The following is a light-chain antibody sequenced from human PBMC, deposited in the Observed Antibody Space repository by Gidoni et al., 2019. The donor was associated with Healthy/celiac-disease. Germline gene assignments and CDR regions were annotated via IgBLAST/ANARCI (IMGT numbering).Light chain of an antibody. CDR2: GAS. Sequence: EIVLTQSPGTLSLSPGERASQSVSSSYLAWYQQKPGQAPRLLIYGASSRATGIPDRFSGSGSGTDFTLTISRLEPEDFAVYYCQQYGSFYTFGQXTKLEIK. J-gene: IGKJ2*01. V-gene: IGKV3-20*01. CDR1: QSVSSSY. CDR3: QQYGSFYT.